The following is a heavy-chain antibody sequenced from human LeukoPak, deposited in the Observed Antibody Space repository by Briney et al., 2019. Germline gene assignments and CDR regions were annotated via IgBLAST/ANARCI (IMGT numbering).Heavy chain of an antibody. CDR3: ARAGGWYSSSWYYFDY. CDR1: GFTFSSYW. V-gene: IGHV3-7*01. CDR2: IKQDGSEK. J-gene: IGHJ4*02. Sequence: PGGSLRLSCAASGFTFSSYWMSWVRQAPGKGLEWVANIKQDGSEKYYVDSVKGRFTISRDNAKNSLYLQMNSLRAEDTAVYYCARAGGWYSSSWYYFDYWGQGTLVTVSS. D-gene: IGHD6-13*01.